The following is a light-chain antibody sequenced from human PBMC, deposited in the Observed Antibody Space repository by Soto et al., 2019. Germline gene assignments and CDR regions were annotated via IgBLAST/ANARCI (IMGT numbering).Light chain of an antibody. Sequence: SYELTQPLAVSVALGQTASVTCGGNNIGNKNGHWYQQKPGQAPVLVISRDRNRPSGIPERFSGSNSGNTATLTISRAQAGDEADYYCQVWDSSTVVIGGGTQLTVL. CDR2: RDR. CDR3: QVWDSSTVV. V-gene: IGLV3-9*01. CDR1: NIGNKN. J-gene: IGLJ2*01.